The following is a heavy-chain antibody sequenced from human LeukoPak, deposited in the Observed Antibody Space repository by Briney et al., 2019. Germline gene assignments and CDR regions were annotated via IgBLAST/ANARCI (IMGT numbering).Heavy chain of an antibody. CDR2: IKTDGSVT. CDR1: GFSFSDYW. D-gene: IGHD4-11*01. V-gene: IGHV3-74*01. J-gene: IGHJ6*04. CDR3: GRDNNYKVDV. Sequence: PGGSLTLSCAASGFSFSDYWMVWVRQAPGKGLVWVSNIKTDGSVTNYADSVKGRSTISRDNAKNTLYRQMNSRRAEDTAVYYCGRDNNYKVDVWGKGTTVTVSS.